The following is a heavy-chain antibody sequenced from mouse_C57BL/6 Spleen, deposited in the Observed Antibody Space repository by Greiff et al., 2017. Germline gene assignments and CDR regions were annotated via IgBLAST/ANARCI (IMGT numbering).Heavy chain of an antibody. V-gene: IGHV1-82*01. J-gene: IGHJ2*01. Sequence: QVQLQQSGPELVKPGASVKISCKASCYAFSSSWMNWVKQRPGKGLEWIGRIYPGDGDTNYNGKFKGKATLTADKSSSTAYMQLSSLTSEDSAVYFCARHMVTPWGQGTTLTVSS. CDR2: IYPGDGDT. D-gene: IGHD2-2*01. CDR1: CYAFSSSW. CDR3: ARHMVTP.